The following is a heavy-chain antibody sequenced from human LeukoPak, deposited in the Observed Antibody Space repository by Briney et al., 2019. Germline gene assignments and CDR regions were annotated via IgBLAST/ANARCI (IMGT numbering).Heavy chain of an antibody. V-gene: IGHV1-2*01. CDR2: ITPGGGT. CDR3: ARDRYGDGFAHFDY. CDR1: GYTFSSYA. J-gene: IGHJ4*02. Sequence: GASVKVSCKASGYTFSSYAMHWVRQAPGQGLEWMGWITPGGGTNYPQKFQGRVAITWDTSITTAYLDLSRLTSDDTVVYYCARDRYGDGFAHFDYWGQGALVTVSS. D-gene: IGHD5-24*01.